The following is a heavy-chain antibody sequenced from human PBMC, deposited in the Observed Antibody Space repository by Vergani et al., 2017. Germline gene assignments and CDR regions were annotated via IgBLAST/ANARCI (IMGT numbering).Heavy chain of an antibody. CDR2: INHSGST. CDR1: GGSFSGYY. J-gene: IGHJ2*01. D-gene: IGHD3-10*01. Sequence: QVQLQQWGAGLLKPSETLSLTCAVYGGSFSGYYWSWIRQPPGKGLEWIGEINHSGSTNYNPSLKSRVTISVDTSKNQFSLKLSSVTAADTAVYYCARGRVGTMVRGRYVDLWGRGTLVTVSS. CDR3: ARGRVGTMVRGRYVDL. V-gene: IGHV4-34*01.